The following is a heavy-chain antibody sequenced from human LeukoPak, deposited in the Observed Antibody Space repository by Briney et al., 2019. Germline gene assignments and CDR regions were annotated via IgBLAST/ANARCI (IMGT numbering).Heavy chain of an antibody. CDR3: ARDRDGYYMDV. J-gene: IGHJ6*03. D-gene: IGHD2-21*01. CDR2: IKQGGSEK. V-gene: IGHV3-7*01. Sequence: PGGSLRLSCAASGFSFSTYWMTWVRQAPGKGLEWVANIKQGGSEKHYVDSVKGRFTISRDNAKNSLYLQMNSLRAEDTAVYYCARDRDGYYMDVWGKGTTVTISS. CDR1: GFSFSTYW.